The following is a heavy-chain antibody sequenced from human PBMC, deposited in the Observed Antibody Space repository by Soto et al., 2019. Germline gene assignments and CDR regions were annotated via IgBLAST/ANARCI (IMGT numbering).Heavy chain of an antibody. CDR2: ISDSGITT. CDR3: ARDARRTGIVGQWVA. D-gene: IGHD1-26*01. Sequence: EVQLLESGGGLIQPGGSLRLSCAGSGFTFSDYAMAWVRQAPGKGLEWVSGISDSGITTRYADSVKGRCTISRDNSKNILFLQMRSLRAADTGVYYCARDARRTGIVGQWVAWAQGTLVTFSS. V-gene: IGHV3-23*01. CDR1: GFTFSDYA. J-gene: IGHJ5*02.